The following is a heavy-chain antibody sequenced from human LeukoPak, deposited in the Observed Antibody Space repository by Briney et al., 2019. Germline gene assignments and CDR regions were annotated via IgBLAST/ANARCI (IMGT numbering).Heavy chain of an antibody. V-gene: IGHV4-38-2*02. D-gene: IGHD3-16*01. CDR3: ARGRYDYVRGSSVFDY. CDR2: IYYSGST. J-gene: IGHJ4*02. Sequence: PSETLSLTCIVSGYSISSGYYWGWIRQPPGKGLEWIGYIYYSGSTNYNPSLKSRVTISVDTSKNQFSLKLSSVTAADTAVYYCARGRYDYVRGSSVFDYWGQGTLVTVSS. CDR1: GYSISSGYY.